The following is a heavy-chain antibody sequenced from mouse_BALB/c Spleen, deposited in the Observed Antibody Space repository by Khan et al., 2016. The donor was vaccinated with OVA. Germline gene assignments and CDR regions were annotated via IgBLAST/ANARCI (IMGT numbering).Heavy chain of an antibody. CDR3: ARCEGTYGDFAY. J-gene: IGHJ2*01. D-gene: IGHD1-1*02. CDR1: GYTFTSYW. Sequence: DLVKPGASVKLSCTASGYTFTSYWINWIKQRPGQGLEWLGRIAPGSGDAYYNELFKGKTTLTVDPSSSTTYIQLSSLSSEDSAVYCCARCEGTYGDFAYWGQGAILTVSS. CDR2: IAPGSGDA. V-gene: IGHV1S41*01.